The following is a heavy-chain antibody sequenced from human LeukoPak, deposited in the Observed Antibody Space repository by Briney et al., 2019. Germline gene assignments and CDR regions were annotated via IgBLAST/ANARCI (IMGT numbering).Heavy chain of an antibody. J-gene: IGHJ4*02. CDR3: ARRITMVRGAFDY. D-gene: IGHD3-10*01. Sequence: SVKVSCKASGGTFSSYTISWVRQAPGQGLEWMGRIIPILGIANYAQKFQGRVTITANKSTSTAYMELSSLRSEDTAVYYCARRITMVRGAFDYWGQGTLVTVSS. CDR1: GGTFSSYT. CDR2: IIPILGIA. V-gene: IGHV1-69*02.